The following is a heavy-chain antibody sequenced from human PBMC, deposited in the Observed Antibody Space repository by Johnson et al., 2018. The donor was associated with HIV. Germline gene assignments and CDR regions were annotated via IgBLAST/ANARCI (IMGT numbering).Heavy chain of an antibody. CDR1: GYSFRNSA. J-gene: IGHJ3*02. V-gene: IGHV3-33*01. Sequence: QVQLVESGGGVVQPGRSLRLSCVASGYSFRNSAMHWVRQAPGKGLEWVATIWSDGTNKYYGDSVKGRFTISRDNSKNTLYLQMNTLRAEDTAVYYCAREAGAFDIWGQGTTVTVSP. CDR3: AREAGAFDI. CDR2: IWSDGTNK.